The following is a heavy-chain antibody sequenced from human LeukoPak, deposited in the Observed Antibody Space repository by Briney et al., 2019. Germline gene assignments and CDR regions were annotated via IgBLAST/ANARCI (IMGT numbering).Heavy chain of an antibody. CDR3: AKDQIFLDPLWYYGIDV. Sequence: PSETLSLTCTVSGGSISSGDYYWSWIRQPPGKGLEWIGYIYYSGSTYYNPSLKSRVTISVDTSKNQFSLKLSSVTAADTAVYYCAKDQIFLDPLWYYGIDVWAKGPRSPSP. J-gene: IGHJ6*02. CDR1: GGSISSGDYY. D-gene: IGHD2/OR15-2a*01. CDR2: IYYSGST. V-gene: IGHV4-30-4*01.